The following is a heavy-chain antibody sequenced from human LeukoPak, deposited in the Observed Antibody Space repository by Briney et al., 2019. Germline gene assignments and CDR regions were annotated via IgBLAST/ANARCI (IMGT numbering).Heavy chain of an antibody. CDR1: GFTFSSYG. CDR2: IYTSGST. J-gene: IGHJ4*02. V-gene: IGHV4-4*07. CDR3: ARDLLDFYGSGSFLVYYFDY. Sequence: PGGSLRLSCAASGFTFSSYGMSWIRQPAGKGLEWIGRIYTSGSTNYNPSLKSRVTMSVDTSKNQFSLKLSSVTAADTAVYYCARDLLDFYGSGSFLVYYFDYWGQGTLVTVSS. D-gene: IGHD3-10*01.